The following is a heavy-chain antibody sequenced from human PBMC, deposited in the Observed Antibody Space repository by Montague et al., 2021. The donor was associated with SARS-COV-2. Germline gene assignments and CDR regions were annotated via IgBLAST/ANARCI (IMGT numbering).Heavy chain of an antibody. V-gene: IGHV4-59*01. J-gene: IGHJ6*02. CDR2: IYYSGST. D-gene: IGHD5-12*01. Sequence: SETLSLTCTVSGGSISSYYWSWIRQPPGKGLEWIGYIYYSGSTNYNPSLKSRVTISVDTSKNQFSLKLSSVTAADTAVYYCARGEGRGSGYGKYYYYYYGMDVWGQGTTVTVSS. CDR1: GGSISSYY. CDR3: ARGEGRGSGYGKYYYYYYGMDV.